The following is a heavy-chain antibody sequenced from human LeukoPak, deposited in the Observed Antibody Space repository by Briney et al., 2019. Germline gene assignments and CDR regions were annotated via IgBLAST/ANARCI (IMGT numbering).Heavy chain of an antibody. CDR2: ISGSGGST. Sequence: GGSLRLSCAASGFTFDDYAMHWVRQAPGKGLEWVSAISGSGGSTYYADSVKGRFTISRDNSKNPLYLQMNSLRAEDTAVYYCAKVTYDFWSGYYGAFDIWGQGTMVTVSS. D-gene: IGHD3-3*01. J-gene: IGHJ3*02. CDR1: GFTFDDYA. CDR3: AKVTYDFWSGYYGAFDI. V-gene: IGHV3-23*01.